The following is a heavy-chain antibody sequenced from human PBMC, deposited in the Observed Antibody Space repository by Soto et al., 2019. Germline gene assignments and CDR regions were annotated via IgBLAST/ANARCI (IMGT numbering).Heavy chain of an antibody. CDR1: GFTFSSYW. J-gene: IGHJ3*01. CDR3: ARDNWNTV. CDR2: VNGDGSST. Sequence: HPWGSLRLSCAASGFTFSSYWMHWVRQVPGKGLVWVSRVNGDGSSTFYADSVKGRFTISRDNAENTVFLQMNSLRAEDTAVYYCARDNWNTVWGQGAMVTVS. V-gene: IGHV3-74*01. D-gene: IGHD1-20*01.